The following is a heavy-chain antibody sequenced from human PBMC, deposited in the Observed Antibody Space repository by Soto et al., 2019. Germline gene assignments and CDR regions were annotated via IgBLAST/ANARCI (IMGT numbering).Heavy chain of an antibody. J-gene: IGHJ3*02. Sequence: GGSLRLSCAASGSTFSSYEINWVRQAPGKGLEWVSYISSSGSTIYYADSVKGRFTFSRDNAKNSLYLQMNSLRAEDTAVYYCARTRLDLDDAFDIWGQGTMVTVSS. CDR2: ISSSGSTI. V-gene: IGHV3-48*03. CDR3: ARTRLDLDDAFDI. D-gene: IGHD2-21*01. CDR1: GSTFSSYE.